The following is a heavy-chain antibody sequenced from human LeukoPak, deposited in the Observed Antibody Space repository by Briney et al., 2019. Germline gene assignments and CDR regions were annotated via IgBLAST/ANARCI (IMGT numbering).Heavy chain of an antibody. J-gene: IGHJ4*02. V-gene: IGHV4-4*07. CDR1: GGSISSYY. D-gene: IGHD5-18*01. CDR3: ARESHPYSYGPQNHDY. Sequence: SETLSLTCTASGGSISSYYWSWIRQPAGKGLEWIGRIYTSGSTNYNPSLKSRVIMSVDTSKNQFSLKLSSVTAADTAVYYCARESHPYSYGPQNHDYWGQGTLVTVSS. CDR2: IYTSGST.